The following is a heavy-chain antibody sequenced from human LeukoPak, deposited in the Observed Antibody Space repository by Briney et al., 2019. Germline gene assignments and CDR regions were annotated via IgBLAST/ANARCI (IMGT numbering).Heavy chain of an antibody. D-gene: IGHD1-26*01. Sequence: GXSLRLSCAASGFTFRSYSMNWVRQAPGKGVEWVSSISSSGSYIYYADSVKGGFTISRDNAKNSLYLQMNSLRAEDTAVYYCARAYSGSYPAAFDIWGQGTMVTVSS. CDR1: GFTFRSYS. V-gene: IGHV3-21*01. CDR3: ARAYSGSYPAAFDI. J-gene: IGHJ3*02. CDR2: ISSSGSYI.